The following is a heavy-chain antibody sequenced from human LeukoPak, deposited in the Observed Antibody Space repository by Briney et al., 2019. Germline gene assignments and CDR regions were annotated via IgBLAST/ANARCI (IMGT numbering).Heavy chain of an antibody. D-gene: IGHD2-15*01. Sequence: PSETLSLTCAVSGYSISSGYYWGWIRQPPGKGLEWIGSIYYSGSTSYNPSLKSRVTISVDTSKNQFSLKLSSVTAADTAVYYCARGMLLSRAFDIWGQGTMVTVSS. CDR2: IYYSGST. CDR3: ARGMLLSRAFDI. V-gene: IGHV4-38-2*01. J-gene: IGHJ3*02. CDR1: GYSISSGYY.